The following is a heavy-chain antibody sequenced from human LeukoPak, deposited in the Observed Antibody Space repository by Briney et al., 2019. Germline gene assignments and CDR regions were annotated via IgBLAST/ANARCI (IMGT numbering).Heavy chain of an antibody. D-gene: IGHD1-26*01. J-gene: IGHJ3*02. Sequence: GGSLRLSCAASGFTFSNYAMHWVRQAPGKGLEWVAVISYDGSNKYYADSVKGRFTISRDNSKNTLYLQMNSLRAEDTAVYYCARDSPYSGSPHSDAFDIWGQGTMVTVSS. CDR3: ARDSPYSGSPHSDAFDI. CDR1: GFTFSNYA. CDR2: ISYDGSNK. V-gene: IGHV3-30*04.